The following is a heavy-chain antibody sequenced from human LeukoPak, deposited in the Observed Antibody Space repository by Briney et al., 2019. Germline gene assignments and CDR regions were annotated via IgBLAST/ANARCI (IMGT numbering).Heavy chain of an antibody. Sequence: GGSLRLSCTASGFAFGDHAMGWFRQAPGKGLEWVGFIRSKPYGGTTEYAASVKGRFTISRDDSKSIAYLQMSSLKTEDTAVYYCTRDVSSSWYEGADYWGQGTLVTVSS. CDR3: TRDVSSSWYEGADY. D-gene: IGHD6-13*01. V-gene: IGHV3-49*03. CDR2: IRSKPYGGTT. CDR1: GFAFGDHA. J-gene: IGHJ4*02.